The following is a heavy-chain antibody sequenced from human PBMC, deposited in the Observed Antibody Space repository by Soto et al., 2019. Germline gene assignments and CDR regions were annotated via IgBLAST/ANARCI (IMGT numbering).Heavy chain of an antibody. CDR1: GGSISSGGYS. V-gene: IGHV4-30-2*01. J-gene: IGHJ4*02. CDR3: ARGPPHSH. Sequence: QLQLQESGSGLVKPSQTLSLTCAVSGGSISSGGYSWSWIRQPPGKGLEWIGYIYHSGSTYYNPSLXXXVXVSVDRSKNQFSLKVSSVTAADTAVYYCARGPPHSHWGQGTLVTVSS. CDR2: IYHSGST. D-gene: IGHD2-21*01.